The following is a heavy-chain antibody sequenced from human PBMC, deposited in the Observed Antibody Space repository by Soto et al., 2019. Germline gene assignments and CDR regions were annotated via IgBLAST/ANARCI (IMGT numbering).Heavy chain of an antibody. CDR2: ISYDGSNK. CDR3: ASPTTEIDY. D-gene: IGHD4-17*01. Sequence: SLRLSCAASGFTFSSYAMHWVRQAPGKGLEWVAVISYDGSNKNYTDSVKARFTISRDDSKSMLYLQMNSLRVEDTAVYYCASPTTEIDYWGQGTLVTVSS. V-gene: IGHV3-30-3*01. J-gene: IGHJ4*02. CDR1: GFTFSSYA.